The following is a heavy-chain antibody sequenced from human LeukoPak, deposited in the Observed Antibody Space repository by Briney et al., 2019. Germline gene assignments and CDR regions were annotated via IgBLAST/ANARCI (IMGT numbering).Heavy chain of an antibody. J-gene: IGHJ2*01. CDR1: GGSISSYY. Sequence: PSETLSLTCTVSGGSISSYYWSWIRQPPGKGLEWIGYIYYSGSTNYNPSLKSRVTISVDTSKNQFSLKLSSVTAADTAVYYCARPTHLPYCSGGSCYYDWYFDLWGRGTLVTVSS. V-gene: IGHV4-59*08. CDR2: IYYSGST. CDR3: ARPTHLPYCSGGSCYYDWYFDL. D-gene: IGHD2-15*01.